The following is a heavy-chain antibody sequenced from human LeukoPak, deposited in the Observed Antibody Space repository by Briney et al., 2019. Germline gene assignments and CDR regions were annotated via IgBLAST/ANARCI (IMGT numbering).Heavy chain of an antibody. D-gene: IGHD4-11*01. CDR2: IYYSGST. V-gene: IGHV4-59*01. J-gene: IGHJ5*02. CDR1: GGSISSYY. Sequence: KPSETLSLTCTVSGGSISSYYWSWIRQPPGKGLEWIGYIYYSGSTNYNPSLKSRVTISVDTSKNQFSLKLSSVTAADTAVYYCARGGYSNYGENWFDPWGQGTLVTVSS. CDR3: ARGGYSNYGENWFDP.